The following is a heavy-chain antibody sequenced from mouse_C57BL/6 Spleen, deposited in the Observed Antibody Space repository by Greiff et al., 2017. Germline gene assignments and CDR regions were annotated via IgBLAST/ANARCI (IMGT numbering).Heavy chain of an antibody. D-gene: IGHD2-3*01. J-gene: IGHJ2*01. CDR2: IRNKANGYTT. CDR3: ARGDGYPADY. CDR1: GFTFTDYY. Sequence: EVQRVESGGGLVQPGGSLSLSCAASGFTFTDYYMSWVRQPPGKALEWLGFIRNKANGYTTEYSASVKGRFTISRDNSQSILYLQMNALRAEDSATYNCARGDGYPADYWGQGTTLTVSS. V-gene: IGHV7-3*01.